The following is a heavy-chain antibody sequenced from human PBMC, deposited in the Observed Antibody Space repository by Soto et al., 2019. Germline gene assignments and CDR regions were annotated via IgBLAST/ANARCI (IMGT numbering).Heavy chain of an antibody. J-gene: IGHJ4*02. CDR1: GYTFTTYA. V-gene: IGHV1-3*01. Sequence: QVQLVQSGAEVKKPGASVKVSCKASGYTFTTYALHWVRQDPGQRLEWVGWINAANGNTKYSQKFQDRLTITRDTSATTAYMELSSLRSEDTAVYYCARDEDYWGQGTPVTVSS. CDR3: ARDEDY. CDR2: INAANGNT.